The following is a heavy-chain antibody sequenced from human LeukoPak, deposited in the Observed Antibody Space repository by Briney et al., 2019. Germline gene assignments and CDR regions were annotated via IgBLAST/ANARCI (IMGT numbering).Heavy chain of an antibody. Sequence: ASVKVSCKASGYTFTSYGISWVRQAPGQGLEWMGWISAYNGNTNYAQKLQGRVTMTTDTSTSTAYMELRSLRSDDTAVYYCAREIVVVPAANYYMDVWGKGTTVTVSS. D-gene: IGHD2-2*01. CDR1: GYTFTSYG. V-gene: IGHV1-18*01. CDR2: ISAYNGNT. J-gene: IGHJ6*03. CDR3: AREIVVVPAANYYMDV.